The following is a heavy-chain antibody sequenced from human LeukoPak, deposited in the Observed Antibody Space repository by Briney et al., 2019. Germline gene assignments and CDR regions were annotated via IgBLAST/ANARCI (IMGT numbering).Heavy chain of an antibody. CDR2: ISSSSSYI. J-gene: IGHJ3*02. D-gene: IGHD1-26*01. CDR1: GFTFSIYS. Sequence: GGSLRLSCAASGFTFSIYSMNWVRQAPGKGLEWVSSISSSSSYIYYADSVKGRFTISRDNAKNSLYLQMNSLRAEDTAVYYCARALLGATLAFDIWGQGTMVTVSS. V-gene: IGHV3-21*01. CDR3: ARALLGATLAFDI.